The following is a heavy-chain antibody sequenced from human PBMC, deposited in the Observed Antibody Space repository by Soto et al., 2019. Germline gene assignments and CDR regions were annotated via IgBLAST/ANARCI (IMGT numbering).Heavy chain of an antibody. CDR3: VKDFRCAD. CDR1: GFSFMRHA. Sequence: GSRRLSFESSGFSFMRHAISWVRQAPGKGLEWVSAISGDGADTYYADSVRGRFTISRDNSKNTLSLQVNSLRNEDRALYYCVKDFRCADWGQGTRVTSSS. J-gene: IGHJ4*02. CDR2: ISGDGADT. V-gene: IGHV3-23*01. D-gene: IGHD2-8*01.